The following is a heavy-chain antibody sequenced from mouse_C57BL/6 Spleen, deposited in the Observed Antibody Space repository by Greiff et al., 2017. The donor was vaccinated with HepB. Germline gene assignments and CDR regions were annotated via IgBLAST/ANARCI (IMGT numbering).Heavy chain of an antibody. CDR2: ISSGSSTI. Sequence: DVKLVESGGGLVKPGGSLKLSCAASGFTFSDYGMHWVRQAPEKGLEWVAYISSGSSTIYYADTVKGRFTISRDNAKNTLFLQMTSLRSEDTAMYYCARHYYGSTPHAMDYWGQGTSVTVSS. CDR1: GFTFSDYG. CDR3: ARHYYGSTPHAMDY. J-gene: IGHJ4*01. V-gene: IGHV5-17*01. D-gene: IGHD1-1*01.